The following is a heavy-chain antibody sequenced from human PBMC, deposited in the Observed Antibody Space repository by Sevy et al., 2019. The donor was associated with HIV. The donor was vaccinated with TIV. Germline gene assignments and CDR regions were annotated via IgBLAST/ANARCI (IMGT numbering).Heavy chain of an antibody. V-gene: IGHV4-38-2*02. CDR2: IYHSGST. Sequence: SETLSLTCAVSGYSISSGYYWGWIRQPPGKGLEWIGSIYHSGSTYYNPSLKSRDTISVDTSKNQFSLKLSSVTAADTAVYYCARDHVGEWGVVATAYNWFDPWGQGTLVTVSS. CDR3: ARDHVGEWGVVATAYNWFDP. J-gene: IGHJ5*02. D-gene: IGHD2-15*01. CDR1: GYSISSGYY.